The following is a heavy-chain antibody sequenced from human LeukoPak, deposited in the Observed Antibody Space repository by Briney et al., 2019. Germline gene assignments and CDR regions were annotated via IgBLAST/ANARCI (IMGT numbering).Heavy chain of an antibody. CDR2: IGPAGDS. J-gene: IGHJ4*02. V-gene: IGHV3-13*01. CDR1: GFTFSSHD. Sequence: PGGSLRLSCAASGFTFSSHDMHWVRQVVGKGLEWVSSIGPAGDSYYLGSVEGRFTISREDAKNSVYLQMNSLRAGDTAVYYCARETSGGTATLDFWGQGTLVTVSS. CDR3: ARETSGGTATLDF. D-gene: IGHD3-3*01.